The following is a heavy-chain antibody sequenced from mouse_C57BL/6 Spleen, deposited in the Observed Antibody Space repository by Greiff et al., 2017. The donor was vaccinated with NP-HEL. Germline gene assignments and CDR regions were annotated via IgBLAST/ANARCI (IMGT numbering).Heavy chain of an antibody. J-gene: IGHJ4*01. V-gene: IGHV1-82*01. Sequence: QVQLQQSGPELVKPGASVKISCKASGYAFSSSWMNWVKQRPGKGLEWIGRIYPGDGDTNYNGKFKGQATLTADKASSTAYMQLSSLTSEDSAVYCCARWLPPYAMDYWGQGTSVTVSS. CDR2: IYPGDGDT. CDR1: GYAFSSSW. D-gene: IGHD2-2*01. CDR3: ARWLPPYAMDY.